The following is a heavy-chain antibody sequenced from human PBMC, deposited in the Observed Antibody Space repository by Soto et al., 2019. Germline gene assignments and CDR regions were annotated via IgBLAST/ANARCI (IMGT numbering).Heavy chain of an antibody. CDR3: AHRQIHSGNWDCGVLDY. CDR2: IYWDDDK. J-gene: IGHJ4*02. Sequence: QITLKESGPPLVAPTQTLTLTCTLSGFSISTSGVGVGWIRQPPGKALEWLAVIYWDDDKRYSPSLRNRLTVSKDTSKYQVALAVTNMDPVDTATYYCAHRQIHSGNWDCGVLDYWGPGTLVTVSA. D-gene: IGHD1-7*01. CDR1: GFSISTSGVG. V-gene: IGHV2-5*02.